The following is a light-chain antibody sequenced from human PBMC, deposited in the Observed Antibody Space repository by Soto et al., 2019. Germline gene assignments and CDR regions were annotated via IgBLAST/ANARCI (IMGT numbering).Light chain of an antibody. CDR3: SSYTGSSTCV. V-gene: IGLV2-14*01. J-gene: IGLJ1*01. CDR2: ELS. Sequence: PAPITESPGQSITISCTGTSSDLRCYSYVSWYPQHPGKAPRLMIYELSNRPSGVSNSFSGSKSGNTASLTISGLHAEGEADYYCSSYTGSSTCVFGTGTKGTVL. CDR1: SSDLRCYSY.